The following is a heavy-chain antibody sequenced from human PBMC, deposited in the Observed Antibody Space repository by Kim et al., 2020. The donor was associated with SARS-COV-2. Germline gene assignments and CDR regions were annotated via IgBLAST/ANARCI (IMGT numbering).Heavy chain of an antibody. D-gene: IGHD2-2*01. J-gene: IGHJ4*02. CDR3: ARIGQEYFQDY. V-gene: IGHV1-46*01. Sequence: RYAQKFQRRVTMPRDTSTSTVYMELSSLRSEDTAVYYCARIGQEYFQDYWGQGTLVTVSS.